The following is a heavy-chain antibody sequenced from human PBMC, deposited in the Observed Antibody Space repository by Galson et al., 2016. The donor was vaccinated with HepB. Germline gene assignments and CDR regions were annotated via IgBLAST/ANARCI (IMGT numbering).Heavy chain of an antibody. V-gene: IGHV4-59*01. CDR1: GGSISSYY. CDR2: IYYSGST. CDR3: ARRAQQWLVPGGFDP. D-gene: IGHD6-19*01. J-gene: IGHJ5*02. Sequence: ETLSLTCTVSGGSISSYYWSWIRQPPGKGLKWIGYIYYSGSTNYNPSLKSRVTISVDTSKNQFSLKLSSVTAADTAVYYCARRAQQWLVPGGFDPWGQGTLVTVSS.